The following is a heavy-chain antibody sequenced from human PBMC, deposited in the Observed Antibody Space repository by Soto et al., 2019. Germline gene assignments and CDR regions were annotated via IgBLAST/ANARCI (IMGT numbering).Heavy chain of an antibody. CDR2: ISSSSSYI. CDR1: GFTFRNYA. J-gene: IGHJ4*02. D-gene: IGHD5-12*01. Sequence: GGSLRLSCAASGFTFRNYAMSWVRQTPEKGLEWVSSISSSSSYIYYADSVKGRFTISRDNAKNSLYLQMNSLRAEDTAIYYCSRGEMATISSTGYWGQGTLVTVSA. CDR3: SRGEMATISSTGY. V-gene: IGHV3-21*01.